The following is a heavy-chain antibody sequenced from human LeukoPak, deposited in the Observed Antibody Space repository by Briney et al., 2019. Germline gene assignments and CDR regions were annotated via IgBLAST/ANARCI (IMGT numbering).Heavy chain of an antibody. J-gene: IGHJ4*02. CDR3: ARDDYSGTENY. D-gene: IGHD5-12*01. Sequence: SETLSLTCTVSGGSISSSSYYWGWIRQPPGKGLEWIGSIYYSGSTYYNPSLKSRVTISVDTSKNQFSLKLSSVTAADTAVYYCARDDYSGTENYWGQGTLVTVSS. CDR1: GGSISSSSYY. CDR2: IYYSGST. V-gene: IGHV4-39*07.